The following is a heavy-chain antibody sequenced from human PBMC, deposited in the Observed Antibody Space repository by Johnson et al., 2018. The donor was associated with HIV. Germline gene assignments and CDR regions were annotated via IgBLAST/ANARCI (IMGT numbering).Heavy chain of an antibody. CDR3: AKALGVYGDYVLDAFDI. CDR1: GFTFSSYA. D-gene: IGHD4-17*01. CDR2: IRYDGSNK. J-gene: IGHJ3*02. V-gene: IGHV3-30*02. Sequence: QVQLVESGGGVVQPGKSLRLSCAVSGFTFSSYAMVRQAPGKGLEWVAFIRYDGSNKYYADSVKGRFTISRDNSKNTLYLQMNSLRAEDTAVYYCAKALGVYGDYVLDAFDIWGQGTMVTVSS.